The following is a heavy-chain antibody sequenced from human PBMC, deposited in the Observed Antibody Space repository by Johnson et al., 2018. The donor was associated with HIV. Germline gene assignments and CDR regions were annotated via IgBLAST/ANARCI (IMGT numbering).Heavy chain of an antibody. J-gene: IGHJ3*02. CDR2: ISGSGGST. CDR3: AREGRIAVAGLRSFDI. Sequence: VQLVESGGGLVQPGGSLRLSCAASGFTFSSYAMSWVRQAPGKGLEWVSAISGSGGSTYYADSVKGRFTISRDNSKNTLYLQMNSLRAEDTAVYYCAREGRIAVAGLRSFDIWGQGTMVTVSS. D-gene: IGHD6-19*01. CDR1: GFTFSSYA. V-gene: IGHV3-23*04.